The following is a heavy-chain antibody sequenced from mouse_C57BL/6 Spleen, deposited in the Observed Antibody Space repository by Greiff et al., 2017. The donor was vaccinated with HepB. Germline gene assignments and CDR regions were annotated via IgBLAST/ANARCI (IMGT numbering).Heavy chain of an antibody. D-gene: IGHD1-1*01. CDR1: GFTFSSYA. CDR3: TGYYYGSSYRDYYAMDY. V-gene: IGHV5-9-1*02. Sequence: DVKLVESGEGLVKPGGSLKLSCAASGFTFSSYAMSWVRQTPEKRLEWVAYISSGGDYIYYADTVKGRFTISRDNARNTLYLQMSSLKSEDTAMYYCTGYYYGSSYRDYYAMDYWGQGTSVTVS. J-gene: IGHJ4*01. CDR2: ISSGGDYI.